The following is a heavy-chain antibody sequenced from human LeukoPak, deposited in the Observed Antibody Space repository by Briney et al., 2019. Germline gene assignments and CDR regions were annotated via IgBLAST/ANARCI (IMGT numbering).Heavy chain of an antibody. J-gene: IGHJ4*02. CDR3: ARAFHTESLSRYYNFDY. D-gene: IGHD3-22*01. Sequence: SETLSLTCAAYGGSFSGYYWSWIRQHPGKGLEWIGYIYYSGSTYYNPSLKSRVTISVDTSKNQFSLKLSSVTAADTALYYCARAFHTESLSRYYNFDYWGQGTPLTVSS. V-gene: IGHV4-31*11. CDR1: GGSFSGYY. CDR2: IYYSGST.